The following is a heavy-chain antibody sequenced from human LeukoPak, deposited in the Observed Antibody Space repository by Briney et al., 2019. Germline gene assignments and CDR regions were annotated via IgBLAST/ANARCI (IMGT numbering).Heavy chain of an antibody. Sequence: GGSLRLSCAASGFTFSSHGMSWVRQAPGKGLEWVSNIKDGDSSTYYADSVKGRFTISRDNSKNTLYLQMNNLRAADTSVSVCARVLRGFHYCKFDYWGQGTTVTVSS. V-gene: IGHV3-23*01. CDR2: IKDGDSST. D-gene: IGHD5-12*01. CDR3: ARVLRGFHYCKFDY. CDR1: GFTFSSHG. J-gene: IGHJ4*02.